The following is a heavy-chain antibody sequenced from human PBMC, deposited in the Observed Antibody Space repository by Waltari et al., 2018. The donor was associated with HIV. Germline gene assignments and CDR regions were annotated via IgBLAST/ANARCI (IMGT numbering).Heavy chain of an antibody. V-gene: IGHV4-34*01. J-gene: IGHJ4*02. Sequence: QVPLQQWGPARLKPSETLPLTCAVHGGSSSGYWWSWIRQTPGKWLEWIGEINHGGSTSYNPSLKSRVTMSVDASNNQFFLKLSSVTAADSAVYYCARDLGSGYHGGIDYWGQGTLVTVSS. CDR1: GGSSSGYW. CDR2: INHGGST. D-gene: IGHD3-3*01. CDR3: ARDLGSGYHGGIDY.